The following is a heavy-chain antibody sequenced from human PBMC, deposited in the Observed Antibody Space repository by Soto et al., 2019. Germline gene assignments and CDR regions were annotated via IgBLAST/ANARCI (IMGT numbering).Heavy chain of an antibody. J-gene: IGHJ3*02. CDR2: IIPTFGTA. V-gene: IGHV1-69*06. Sequence: QVQLVQSGAEMREPGSSVKVSCKASGGTFSSSAINWLRQAPGQGPEWMGGIIPTFGTANYIETLRGRATITADTSTSTAYMEVSSRTSEATAMYFCARSETAGRRGCDIWGQWTMVPVSS. D-gene: IGHD6-19*01. CDR3: ARSETAGRRGCDI. CDR1: GGTFSSSA.